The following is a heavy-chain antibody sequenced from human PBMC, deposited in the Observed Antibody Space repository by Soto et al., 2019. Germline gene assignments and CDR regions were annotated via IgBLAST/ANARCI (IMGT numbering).Heavy chain of an antibody. CDR1: GYTVTSYA. Sequence: EASVKVSCKASGYTVTSYAMHWVRQAPGQRLEWMGWINAGNGNTKYSQKFQGRVTITRDTSASTAYMELSSLRSEDTAVYYCAREPAYDSSGYYYLPRYYYGMDVWGQGTTVTVSS. D-gene: IGHD3-22*01. CDR2: INAGNGNT. J-gene: IGHJ6*02. V-gene: IGHV1-3*01. CDR3: AREPAYDSSGYYYLPRYYYGMDV.